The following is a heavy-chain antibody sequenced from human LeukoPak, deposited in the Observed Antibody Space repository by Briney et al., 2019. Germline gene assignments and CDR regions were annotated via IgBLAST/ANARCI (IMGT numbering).Heavy chain of an antibody. V-gene: IGHV4-39*07. D-gene: IGHD1-26*01. CDR3: ARSRIGWFDP. CDR2: IDHSGST. J-gene: IGHJ5*02. Sequence: PSETLSLTCTVSGASISSNNFYWSWIRQPPGKGLEWIGEIDHSGSTKYNPSLKSRVTISVDTSKNQFSLKLNSVTAADTAVYYCARSRIGWFDPWGQGTLVTVSS. CDR1: GASISSNNFY.